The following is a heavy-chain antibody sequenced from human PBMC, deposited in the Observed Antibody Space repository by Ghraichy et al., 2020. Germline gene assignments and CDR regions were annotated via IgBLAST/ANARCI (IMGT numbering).Heavy chain of an antibody. V-gene: IGHV3-48*02. CDR2: ISSSSSTI. CDR1: GFTFSSYS. Sequence: AGSLRLSCAASGFTFSSYSMNWVRQAPGKGLEWVSYISSSSSTIYYADSVKGRFTISRDNAKNSLYLQMNSLRDEDTAVYYCASDGGSGYYHEYYYYYGMDVWGQGTTVTVSS. CDR3: ASDGGSGYYHEYYYYYGMDV. D-gene: IGHD3-22*01. J-gene: IGHJ6*02.